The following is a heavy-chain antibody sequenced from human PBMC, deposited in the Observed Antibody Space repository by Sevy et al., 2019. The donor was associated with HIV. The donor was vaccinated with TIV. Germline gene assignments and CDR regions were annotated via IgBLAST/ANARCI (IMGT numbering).Heavy chain of an antibody. D-gene: IGHD2-8*02. CDR2: LIGGGSRT. Sequence: GGCLRLSCAASGFPFSNFAMSWVRQAPGKGLEWVSTLIGGGSRTYYADSVTDRFIISRDNSRNTLYLQMNSLRAEDTAIYYCAKRRVQSGLSGGGANYGMDVCGRGTTVTVSS. J-gene: IGHJ6*02. V-gene: IGHV3-23*01. CDR3: AKRRVQSGLSGGGANYGMDV. CDR1: GFPFSNFA.